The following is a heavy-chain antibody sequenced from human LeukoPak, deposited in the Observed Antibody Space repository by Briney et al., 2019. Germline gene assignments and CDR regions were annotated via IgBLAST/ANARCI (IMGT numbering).Heavy chain of an antibody. CDR1: GGSISSGSHY. CDR3: ARLGSSGWSVRGDY. Sequence: SETLSLTCTVSGGSISSGSHYWSWIRQPAGKGLEWIGRIYTSGRTNYNPSLKSRVTISIDMSKNQFSLKLSSVTAADTAVYYCARLGSSGWSVRGDYWGQGTLVTVSS. D-gene: IGHD6-19*01. J-gene: IGHJ4*02. V-gene: IGHV4-61*02. CDR2: IYTSGRT.